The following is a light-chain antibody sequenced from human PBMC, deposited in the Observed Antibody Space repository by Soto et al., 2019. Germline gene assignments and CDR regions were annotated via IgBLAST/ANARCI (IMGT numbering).Light chain of an antibody. V-gene: IGLV2-14*01. Sequence: QSVLTQPASVSGSPGQSITISCTGTSSDVGPYNYVSWYQQHPGKAPKVMIYEVSNRPSGVSNRFSGSKSGNTASLTISGLQAEDEADYYCSSYTTSSTLVFGTGTKVTVL. CDR1: SSDVGPYNY. CDR2: EVS. J-gene: IGLJ1*01. CDR3: SSYTTSSTLV.